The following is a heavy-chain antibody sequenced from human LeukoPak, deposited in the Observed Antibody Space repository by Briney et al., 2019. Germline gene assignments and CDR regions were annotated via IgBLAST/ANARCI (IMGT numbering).Heavy chain of an antibody. J-gene: IGHJ6*02. V-gene: IGHV3-30*18. CDR3: AKGGYSSYYYYGMDV. CDR2: ISYGGSNK. D-gene: IGHD5-18*01. Sequence: GRSLRLSCAASGFTFSSYGMHWVRQAPGKGLEWVAVISYGGSNKYCADSVKGRFTISRDNSKNTLYLQMNSLRAEDTAVYYCAKGGYSSYYYYGMDVWGQGTTVTVSS. CDR1: GFTFSSYG.